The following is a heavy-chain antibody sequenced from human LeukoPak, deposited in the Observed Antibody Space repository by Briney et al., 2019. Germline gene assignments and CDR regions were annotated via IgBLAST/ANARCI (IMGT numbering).Heavy chain of an antibody. CDR1: EFDFSTHA. D-gene: IGHD4-17*01. Sequence: GGSLRLSCAASEFDFSTHAMTWVRQAPGKGLEWVSAISISGTKTYYADSVKGRFTISRDNSKNTLYLQMYSLRAEGTAVYYCANEIRPNDYWGQGTLVTASS. CDR2: ISISGTKT. J-gene: IGHJ4*02. V-gene: IGHV3-23*01. CDR3: ANEIRPNDY.